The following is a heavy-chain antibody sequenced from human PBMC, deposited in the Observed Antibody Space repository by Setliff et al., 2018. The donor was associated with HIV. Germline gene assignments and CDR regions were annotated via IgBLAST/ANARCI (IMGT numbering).Heavy chain of an antibody. CDR3: AFGTTGTTGGDY. CDR1: GFTFSSYS. V-gene: IGHV3-21*01. D-gene: IGHD1-1*01. J-gene: IGHJ4*02. CDR2: ISSSSSYI. Sequence: GESLKISCAASGFTFSSYSMNWVRQAPGKGLEWVSSISSSSSYIYYADSVKGRFTISRDNAKNSLYLQMNSLRAEDTAVYYCAFGTTGTTGGDYWGQGTLVTVSS.